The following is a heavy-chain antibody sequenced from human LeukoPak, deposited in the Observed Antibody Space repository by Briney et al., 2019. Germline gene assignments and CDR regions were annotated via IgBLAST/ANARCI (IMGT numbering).Heavy chain of an antibody. V-gene: IGHV4-61*05. CDR1: GGSISSTSYY. CDR3: ARGRDGYNSGEYFQH. J-gene: IGHJ1*01. D-gene: IGHD5-24*01. Sequence: SETLSLTCTVSGGSISSTSYYWGWIRQPPGKGLEWIGDIDYSGKTNHNPSLKSRVTMSLDTSKNQVSLKLSSVTAADTAVYYCARGRDGYNSGEYFQHWGQGTLVTVSS. CDR2: IDYSGKT.